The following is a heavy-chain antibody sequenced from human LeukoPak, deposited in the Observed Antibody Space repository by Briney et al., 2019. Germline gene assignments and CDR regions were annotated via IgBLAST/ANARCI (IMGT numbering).Heavy chain of an antibody. CDR2: ISGSGGST. Sequence: PGGSLRLSCAASGFTFSSYAMSWVRQAPGKGLEWVSAISGSGGSTYYADSAKGRFTISRDNSKNTLYLQMNSLRAEDTAVYYCARLDFVVVPAAPEGGYYYMDVWGKGTTVTVSS. V-gene: IGHV3-23*01. J-gene: IGHJ6*03. D-gene: IGHD2-2*01. CDR3: ARLDFVVVPAAPEGGYYYMDV. CDR1: GFTFSSYA.